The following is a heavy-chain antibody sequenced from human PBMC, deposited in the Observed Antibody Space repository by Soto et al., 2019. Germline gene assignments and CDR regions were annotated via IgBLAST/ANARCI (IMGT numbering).Heavy chain of an antibody. D-gene: IGHD6-6*01. Sequence: SETLSLTCTVSGGSINSDAYYWSWIRQPPGKGLEWIGHIYYSGRTYYNPSLESRLTISLDTSKNQFSLRLRSVNASDTAVYYCARDRSNSPDYFDYWGQGTLVTVSS. J-gene: IGHJ4*02. CDR3: ARDRSNSPDYFDY. CDR2: IYYSGRT. CDR1: GGSINSDAYY. V-gene: IGHV4-30-4*01.